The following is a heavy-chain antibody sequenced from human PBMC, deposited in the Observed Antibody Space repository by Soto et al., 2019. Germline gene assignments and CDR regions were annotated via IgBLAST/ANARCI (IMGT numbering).Heavy chain of an antibody. J-gene: IGHJ4*02. Sequence: QVQLVQSGPEVKKPGASAKVSCKAAGYTFSNYGISWMRQVPGQGLEWMGWISAYNGETKYAQKFQGRVSMTTDTSTNTAYTEMGSLRSDDTAVYYCARASGTGVGTTSYWGQGTLVTVSS. D-gene: IGHD1-26*01. CDR2: ISAYNGET. V-gene: IGHV1-18*01. CDR1: GYTFSNYG. CDR3: ARASGTGVGTTSY.